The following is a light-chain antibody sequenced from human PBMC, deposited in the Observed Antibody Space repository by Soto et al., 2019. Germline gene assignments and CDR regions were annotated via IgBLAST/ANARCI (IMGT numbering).Light chain of an antibody. V-gene: IGKV3-20*01. CDR2: GAS. Sequence: VLTQSPGTLSLSPGGRATLSCRASQTVISSNLAWYEKKPGQAPRVVIYGASPRATGIPDRFSGSGSGTDFTLTIHRLEAEDFAVYYCQQYDNSPYTFGQGTNLEI. J-gene: IGKJ2*01. CDR3: QQYDNSPYT. CDR1: QTVISSN.